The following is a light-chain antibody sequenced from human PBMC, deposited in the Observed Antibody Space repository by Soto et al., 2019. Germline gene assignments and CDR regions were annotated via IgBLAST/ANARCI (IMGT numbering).Light chain of an antibody. J-gene: IGKJ2*01. Sequence: DIVMTQSPDSLTVSLGERATINCKSSQSVLYSSNNKNYFGWYQQKPGQPPKLLISWASTRESGVPDRFSGSGSGTDFTLTIRSMQAEDVAVYYCQQYYSIPYTFGQGTKVDI. CDR3: QQYYSIPYT. CDR2: WAS. CDR1: QSVLYSSNNKNY. V-gene: IGKV4-1*01.